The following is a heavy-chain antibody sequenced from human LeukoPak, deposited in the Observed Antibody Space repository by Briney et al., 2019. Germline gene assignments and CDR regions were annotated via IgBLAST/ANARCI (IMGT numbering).Heavy chain of an antibody. Sequence: SETLSLTGVVFGGSFSGYYWSWIRQPPGKGLEWIGEINHSGSTNYNPSLKSRVTISVDTSKNQFSLKLSSVTAADTSVYYCARGRITISWGQGTLVTVSS. CDR2: INHSGST. V-gene: IGHV4-34*01. J-gene: IGHJ5*02. CDR1: GGSFSGYY. D-gene: IGHD3-3*01. CDR3: ARGRITIS.